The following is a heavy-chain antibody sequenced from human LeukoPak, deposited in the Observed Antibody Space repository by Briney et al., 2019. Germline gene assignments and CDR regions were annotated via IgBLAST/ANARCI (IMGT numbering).Heavy chain of an antibody. CDR2: IYTSGST. Sequence: SETLSLTCTVSGGSISSYYWSWIRQPAGKGLEWIGRIYTSGSTNYNPSLKSRVTMSEDTSKNQFSLKLSSVTAADTAVYYCARDGRRCSGGSCYSTGVDYWGQGTLVTVSS. CDR3: ARDGRRCSGGSCYSTGVDY. V-gene: IGHV4-4*07. CDR1: GGSISSYY. D-gene: IGHD2-15*01. J-gene: IGHJ4*02.